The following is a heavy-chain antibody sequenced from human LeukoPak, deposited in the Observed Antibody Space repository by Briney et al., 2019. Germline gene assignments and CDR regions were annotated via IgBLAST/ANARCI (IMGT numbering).Heavy chain of an antibody. J-gene: IGHJ4*02. CDR3: VGGESYRGYFNY. Sequence: SETLSLTCAVYGGSFSGYYWSWIRQPPGKGLEWIGEINHSGSTNYNPSLKSRVTISVDTSKNQFSLKLSSVTAADTAVYYCVGGESYRGYFNYWGQGTLVTVSS. D-gene: IGHD3-16*02. V-gene: IGHV4-34*01. CDR2: INHSGST. CDR1: GGSFSGYY.